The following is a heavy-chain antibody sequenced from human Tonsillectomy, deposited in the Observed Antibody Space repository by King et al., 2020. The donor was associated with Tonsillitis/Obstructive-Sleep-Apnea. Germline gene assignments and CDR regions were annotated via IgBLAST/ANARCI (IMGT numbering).Heavy chain of an antibody. CDR1: GFSLSTSGVG. D-gene: IGHD4-17*01. Sequence: TLKESGPTLVKPTQTLTLTCTFSGFSLSTSGVGVGWIRQPPGKALEWLALIYWDDDKRYSPSLKSRLTITKDTSKNQVVLTMTNIDPVDTATYYCAHNRGQTTSGPFDYWGQGTLVTVSS. CDR3: AHNRGQTTSGPFDY. V-gene: IGHV2-5*02. CDR2: IYWDDDK. J-gene: IGHJ4*02.